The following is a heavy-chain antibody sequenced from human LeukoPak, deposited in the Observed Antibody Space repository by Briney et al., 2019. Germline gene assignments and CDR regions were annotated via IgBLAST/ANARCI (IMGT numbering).Heavy chain of an antibody. J-gene: IGHJ6*02. CDR3: ARDSVRGIAVADTYYYYYYGMDV. V-gene: IGHV1-46*01. D-gene: IGHD6-19*01. Sequence: ASVKVSCKASGYTFISYYIHWVRQAPGQGLEWMGIINPSGGSTSYAQKFQGRVTMTRDTSTSTVYMELSSLRSEDTAVYYCARDSVRGIAVADTYYYYYYGMDVWGQGTTVAVSS. CDR1: GYTFISYY. CDR2: INPSGGST.